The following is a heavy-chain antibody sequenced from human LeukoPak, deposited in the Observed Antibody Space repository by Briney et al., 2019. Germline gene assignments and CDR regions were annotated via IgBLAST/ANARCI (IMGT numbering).Heavy chain of an antibody. D-gene: IGHD6-13*01. CDR1: GFTFSRNG. CDR2: IAYDGSNK. CDR3: AKDRRSSWRFDY. J-gene: IGHJ4*02. Sequence: GGSLRLSCEASGFTFSRNGMHWVRQAPGKGLEGVAVIAYDGSNKYYADSVKGRFTISRDNSKNTLYLQMNSLRAEDTAVYYCAKDRRSSWRFDYWGQGTQVTVSS. V-gene: IGHV3-30*18.